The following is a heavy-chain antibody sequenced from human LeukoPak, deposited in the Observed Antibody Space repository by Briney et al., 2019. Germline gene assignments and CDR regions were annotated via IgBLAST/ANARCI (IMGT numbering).Heavy chain of an antibody. CDR2: TYYRSKWYN. D-gene: IGHD2-15*01. V-gene: IGHV6-1*01. J-gene: IGHJ3*02. CDR1: GDSFSTNSAV. Sequence: SQTLSLTCAISGDSFSTNSAVWNWIRQSPSRGLEWLGRTYYRSKWYNDYAVSVKSRITIKPDTSKNQFSLQLNYATPEDRALYYCARLGLGGAFDIWGQGTMVTVSS. CDR3: ARLGLGGAFDI.